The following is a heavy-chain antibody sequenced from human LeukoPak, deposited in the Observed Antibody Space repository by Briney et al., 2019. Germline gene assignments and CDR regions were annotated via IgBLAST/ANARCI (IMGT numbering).Heavy chain of an antibody. CDR3: ARVASHFDY. CDR1: GGSISSRAYF. J-gene: IGHJ4*02. Sequence: SETLSLTCTVSGGSISSRAYFWAWIRQPPGKGPEWIASIFYSGSTYYAPSLKSRVTISVDTSKNQFSLKLSSVTAADTAVYYCARVASHFDYWGQGTLVTVSS. V-gene: IGHV4-39*07. CDR2: IFYSGST.